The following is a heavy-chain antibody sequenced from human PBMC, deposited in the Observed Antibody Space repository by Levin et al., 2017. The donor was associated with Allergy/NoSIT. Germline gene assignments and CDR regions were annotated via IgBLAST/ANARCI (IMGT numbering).Heavy chain of an antibody. D-gene: IGHD3-10*01. CDR3: VKYYGSGSPISFDY. CDR1: GFTFSSYA. Sequence: GESLKISCSASGFTFSSYAMHWVRQAPGKGLEYVSAISSNGGSTYYADSVKGRFTISRDNSKNTLYLQMSSLRAEDTAVYYCVKYYGSGSPISFDYWGQGTLVTVSS. CDR2: ISSNGGST. J-gene: IGHJ4*02. V-gene: IGHV3-64D*06.